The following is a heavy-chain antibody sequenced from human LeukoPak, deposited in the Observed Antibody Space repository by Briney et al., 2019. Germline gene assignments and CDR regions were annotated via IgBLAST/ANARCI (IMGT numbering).Heavy chain of an antibody. Sequence: SETLSLTCTVSGYSISSGYYWGWIRQPPGKGLEWIGSIYHSGSTYYNPSLKSRVTISVDTSKNQCSLKLSSVTAADTAVYYCARHDYGAYQGFDPWGQGTLVTVSS. J-gene: IGHJ5*02. D-gene: IGHD4-17*01. CDR3: ARHDYGAYQGFDP. CDR2: IYHSGST. CDR1: GYSISSGYY. V-gene: IGHV4-38-2*02.